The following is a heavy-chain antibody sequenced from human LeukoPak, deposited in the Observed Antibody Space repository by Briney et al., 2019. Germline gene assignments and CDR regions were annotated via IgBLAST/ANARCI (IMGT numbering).Heavy chain of an antibody. D-gene: IGHD4-11*01. CDR3: ATYSTRNAREFQS. V-gene: IGHV3-11*04. CDR1: GFTFGDYY. Sequence: PGGSLRLSCAASGFTFGDYYMSWIRQAPGKGLEWVSYISTSGSTIYYADSVKGRFTISRDNAKMSLYLQMNSLRVEDTAVYYCATYSTRNAREFQSWGQGTLVTVSS. CDR2: ISTSGSTI. J-gene: IGHJ1*01.